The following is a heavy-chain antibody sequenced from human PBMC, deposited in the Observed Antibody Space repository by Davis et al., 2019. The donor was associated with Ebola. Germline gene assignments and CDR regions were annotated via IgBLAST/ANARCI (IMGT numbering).Heavy chain of an antibody. CDR3: ARSVETREFDY. D-gene: IGHD1-26*01. CDR2: TRNKANSYST. CDR1: GFTLSDHY. J-gene: IGHJ4*02. V-gene: IGHV3-72*01. Sequence: GESLKISCAASGFTLSDHYMDWVRQTPGMGLEWVARTRNKANSYSTEYAASVKGRFTISRDDSKSSLYLQMNSLKTDDTALYYCARSVETREFDYWGQGTLVTVSS.